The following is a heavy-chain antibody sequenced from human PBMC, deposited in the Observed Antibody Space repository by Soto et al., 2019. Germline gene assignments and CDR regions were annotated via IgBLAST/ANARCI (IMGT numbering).Heavy chain of an antibody. V-gene: IGHV3-21*01. CDR3: ARVAY. CDR2: ISSGSSDT. J-gene: IGHJ4*02. Sequence: GGSLRLSCAASGFTFGYDWMSWVRQVPGKGLEWVASISSGSSDTWYADSVKGRFIISRDNAQNSLFLQMNTLRPEDTAMYYCARVAYWGPGTQVTVSS. CDR1: GFTFGYDW.